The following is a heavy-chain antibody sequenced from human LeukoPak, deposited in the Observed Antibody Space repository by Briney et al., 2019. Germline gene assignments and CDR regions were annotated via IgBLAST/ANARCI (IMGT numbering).Heavy chain of an antibody. CDR1: GVSISSSSYY. D-gene: IGHD3-3*01. Sequence: PSETLSLTCTVSGVSISSSSYYWGWIRQPPGKGLEWIGSIYYSGSTYYNPSLKSRVTISVDTSKNQFSLKLSSVTAADTAVYYCARIRFLDAFDIWGQGTMVTVSS. J-gene: IGHJ3*02. CDR3: ARIRFLDAFDI. CDR2: IYYSGST. V-gene: IGHV4-39*01.